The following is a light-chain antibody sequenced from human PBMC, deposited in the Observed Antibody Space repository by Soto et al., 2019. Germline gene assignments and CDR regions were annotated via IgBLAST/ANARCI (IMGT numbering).Light chain of an antibody. CDR1: RSVSTY. CDR2: DTS. Sequence: EIVVTQSPVTLSLSPGDRATLFCRASRSVSTYLAWYQQKPGQAPRLLIYDTSHRATGIPARFSGSGSGTDFTLTISSLEPEDFAVYYCQQRSSWMWAFGQGTRVEVK. CDR3: QQRSSWMWA. J-gene: IGKJ1*01. V-gene: IGKV3-11*01.